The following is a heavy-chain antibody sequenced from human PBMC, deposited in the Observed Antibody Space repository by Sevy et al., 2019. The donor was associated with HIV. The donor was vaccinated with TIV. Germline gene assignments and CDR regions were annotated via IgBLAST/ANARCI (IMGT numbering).Heavy chain of an antibody. CDR1: GFTFSSYS. V-gene: IGHV3-48*01. CDR3: AREGDSIGYYYVYYYYGMDV. Sequence: GGSLRLSCAASGFTFSSYSMNWVRPAPGKGLEWVSYISSSSSTIYYADSVKGRFTISRDNAKNSLYLQMNSLRAEDTAVYYCAREGDSIGYYYVYYYYGMDVWGQGTTVTVSS. CDR2: ISSSSSTI. J-gene: IGHJ6*02. D-gene: IGHD3-22*01.